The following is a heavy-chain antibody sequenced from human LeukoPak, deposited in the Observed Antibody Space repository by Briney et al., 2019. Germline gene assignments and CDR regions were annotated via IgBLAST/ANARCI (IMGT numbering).Heavy chain of an antibody. D-gene: IGHD3-22*01. Sequence: APVKVSCKAPGYTFTNYGISWVRQAPGQGLEWMGWISAYNTNTKYAQKIQGRVAMTTDTSTSTAYMELRSLRSDDTAVYYCARVVLDHYYDSSGYLGTLDYWGQGTLVTVSS. J-gene: IGHJ4*02. CDR3: ARVVLDHYYDSSGYLGTLDY. CDR2: ISAYNTNT. CDR1: GYTFTNYG. V-gene: IGHV1-18*01.